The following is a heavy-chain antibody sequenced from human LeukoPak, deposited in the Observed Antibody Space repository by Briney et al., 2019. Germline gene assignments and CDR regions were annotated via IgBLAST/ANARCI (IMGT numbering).Heavy chain of an antibody. J-gene: IGHJ4*02. V-gene: IGHV1-3*01. CDR3: ARDHKGGSSDFDY. Sequence: ASVKVSCKASGYTFTSYAMHWVRQAPGQRLEWMGWINAGNGNTKYSQKFQGRVTITRDASASTAYMELSSLRSEDTAVYYCARDHKGGSSDFDYWGQGTLVTVSS. D-gene: IGHD6-6*01. CDR2: INAGNGNT. CDR1: GYTFTSYA.